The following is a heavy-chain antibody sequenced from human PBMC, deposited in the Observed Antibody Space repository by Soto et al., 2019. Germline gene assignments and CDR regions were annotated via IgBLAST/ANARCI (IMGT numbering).Heavy chain of an antibody. CDR3: ARSTSYSSNHYHYGMDV. V-gene: IGHV2-26*01. J-gene: IGHJ6*02. Sequence: SGPTLVNPTETLTLTCTVSGFSLSNARMGVSWIRQPPGKALEWLAHIFSNDEKSYSTSLKSRLTISKDTSKSQVVLTMTNMDPVDTATYYCARSTSYSSNHYHYGMDVWGQGTTVTVSS. CDR2: IFSNDEK. CDR1: GFSLSNARMG. D-gene: IGHD6-13*01.